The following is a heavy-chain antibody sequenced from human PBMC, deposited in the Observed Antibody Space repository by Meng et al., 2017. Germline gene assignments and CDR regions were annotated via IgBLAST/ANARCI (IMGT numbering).Heavy chain of an antibody. CDR1: GYTLTSYA. V-gene: IGHV7-4-1*02. Sequence: QVQLVQYGSELRKPGASVKVSCKASGYTLTSYAINWLRQAPGQGLQWMGWIDTKTGNPTYVPGFTGRLVFSLDTSVSTAYLQISGLKADDTAVYYCTRDGYSDCSRTSCFDSWGQGTLVTVSS. CDR2: IDTKTGNP. D-gene: IGHD2-2*01. J-gene: IGHJ4*02. CDR3: TRDGYSDCSRTSCFDS.